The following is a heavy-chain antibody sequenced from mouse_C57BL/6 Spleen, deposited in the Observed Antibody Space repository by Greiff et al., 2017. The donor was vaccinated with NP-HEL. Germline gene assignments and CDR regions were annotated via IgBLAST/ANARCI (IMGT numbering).Heavy chain of an antibody. J-gene: IGHJ3*01. Sequence: VQLQQSGAELVRPGASVKLSCPASGFNIKDDYMHWVKQRPEQGLEWIGWIDPENGDTEYASKFQGKATITADTSSNTAYLQLSSLTSEDTAVYYCTLVPIYYGYGYWGQGTLVTVSA. CDR1: GFNIKDDY. D-gene: IGHD2-2*01. CDR2: IDPENGDT. CDR3: TLVPIYYGYGY. V-gene: IGHV14-4*01.